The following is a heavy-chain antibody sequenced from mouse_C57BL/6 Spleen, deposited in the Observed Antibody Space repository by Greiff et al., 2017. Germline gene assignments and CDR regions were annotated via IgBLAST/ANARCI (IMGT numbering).Heavy chain of an antibody. Sequence: VQLQQSGAELVRPGTSVKVSCKASGYAFTNYLIEWVKQRPGQGLEWIGVINPGSGGTNYNEKFKGKATLTADKSSSTAYMQLSSLTSEDSAVYFCARPGSSYYYAMDYWGQGTSVTVSS. CDR1: GYAFTNYL. CDR3: ARPGSSYYYAMDY. CDR2: INPGSGGT. V-gene: IGHV1-54*01. J-gene: IGHJ4*01. D-gene: IGHD1-1*01.